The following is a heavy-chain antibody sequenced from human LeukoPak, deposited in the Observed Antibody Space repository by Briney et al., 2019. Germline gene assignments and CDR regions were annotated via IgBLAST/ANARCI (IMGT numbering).Heavy chain of an antibody. D-gene: IGHD3-3*01. Sequence: GGSLRLSCAASGFTFSDYYMSWIRQAPGKGLEWVSYISSSGSTIYYADSVKGRFTISRDNAKNSLYLQMNSLRAEDTAVYYCARVDYDFWSGYYNYYYYYMDVWGKGTTVTVSS. V-gene: IGHV3-11*04. J-gene: IGHJ6*03. CDR3: ARVDYDFWSGYYNYYYYYMDV. CDR1: GFTFSDYY. CDR2: ISSSGSTI.